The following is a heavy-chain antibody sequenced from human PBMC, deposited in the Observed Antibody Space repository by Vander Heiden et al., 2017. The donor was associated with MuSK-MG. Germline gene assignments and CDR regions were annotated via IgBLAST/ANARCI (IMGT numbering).Heavy chain of an antibody. CDR3: ARQENDAFDI. V-gene: IGHV3-30*04. CDR2: ISYDGRKK. Sequence: QVQLVESGGGVVQPGRSLRLSCAASGFTFSSYAMHWVRQAPGKGLEWVAVISYDGRKKYYADSVKGRFTISRDNSKNTLYLKMNSLRAEDTAVYYCARQENDAFDIWGQGTMVTVSS. J-gene: IGHJ3*02. CDR1: GFTFSSYA.